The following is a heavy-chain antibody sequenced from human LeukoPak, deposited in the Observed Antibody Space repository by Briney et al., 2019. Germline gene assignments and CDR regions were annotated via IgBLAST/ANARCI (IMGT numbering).Heavy chain of an antibody. V-gene: IGHV3-7*01. Sequence: GGSLRLSSAASGFTFSSYWMSWVRRAPGNGLEWVANIKQDGSEKYYVDSVKGRFTISRDNAKNSLYLQMNSLRAEDTAVYYCARETSVGSRGGLWGSYRIKSFAPWGQGTPVTVSS. D-gene: IGHD3-16*02. J-gene: IGHJ5*02. CDR1: GFTFSSYW. CDR2: IKQDGSEK. CDR3: ARETSVGSRGGLWGSYRIKSFAP.